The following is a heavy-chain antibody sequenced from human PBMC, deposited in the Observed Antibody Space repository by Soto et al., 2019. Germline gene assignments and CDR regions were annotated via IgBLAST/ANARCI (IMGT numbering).Heavy chain of an antibody. CDR2: IIPLFDAT. V-gene: IGHV1-69*06. D-gene: IGHD6-19*01. J-gene: IGHJ4*02. Sequence: QVQLVQSGAEVRKPGSSVKVSCKASGGTFTTYDISWVRQAPGQWLEWMGGIIPLFDATKYAQKFQGRVTITADKSTGTGYMELSSLRSEDTAMYYCARDRSSSWYNGTFYFDSWGQGTLVTVSS. CDR1: GGTFTTYD. CDR3: ARDRSSSWYNGTFYFDS.